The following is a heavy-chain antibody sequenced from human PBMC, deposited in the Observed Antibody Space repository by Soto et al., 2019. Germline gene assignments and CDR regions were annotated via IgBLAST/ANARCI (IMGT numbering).Heavy chain of an antibody. J-gene: IGHJ4*02. CDR3: AKRGVDTFALSY. V-gene: IGHV3-74*01. CDR2: INTDGSST. D-gene: IGHD3-10*01. CDR1: GFTFSSFW. Sequence: EVQLVESGGGLVQPGGSLRLSCAVSGFTFSSFWMHWVRQAPGEGLVWVSRINTDGSSTSYADSVKGRFTISRDNATNTLYLQMNSLTVEETAMYYCAKRGVDTFALSYWGQGTLVTVSS.